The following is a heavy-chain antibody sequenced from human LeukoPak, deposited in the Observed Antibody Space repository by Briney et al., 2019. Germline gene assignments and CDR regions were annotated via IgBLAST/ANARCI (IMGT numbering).Heavy chain of an antibody. D-gene: IGHD3-22*01. CDR2: ITPIFGTA. J-gene: IGHJ4*02. CDR3: ARDAAIYDNSVYYYLY. V-gene: IGHV1-69*01. Sequence: ASVKVSCKASGGTFSRYAISWVRQAPGQGLEWMGGITPIFGTAKYAQKFQGRVTITADESTSTAYMELSSLRSEDTAMYYCARDAAIYDNSVYYYLYWGQGTLVTVSS. CDR1: GGTFSRYA.